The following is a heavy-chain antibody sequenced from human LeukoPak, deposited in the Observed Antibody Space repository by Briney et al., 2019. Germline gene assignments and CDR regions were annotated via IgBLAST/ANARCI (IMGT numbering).Heavy chain of an antibody. J-gene: IGHJ4*02. CDR3: AKDTGFYYFDF. CDR1: GFTFSNYS. D-gene: IGHD2-8*02. V-gene: IGHV3-48*04. Sequence: TGGSLRLSCAASGFTFSNYSMNWVRQAPGRGLEWVSYISTRSYTIYYADSVRGRFIISRDNARNSLYLQMNSLRAEDTAVYYCAKDTGFYYFDFWGQGTLVTVSS. CDR2: ISTRSYTI.